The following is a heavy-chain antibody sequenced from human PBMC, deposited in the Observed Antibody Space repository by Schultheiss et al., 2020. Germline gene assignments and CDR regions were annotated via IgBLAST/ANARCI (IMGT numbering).Heavy chain of an antibody. Sequence: GGSLRLSCAASGFTFSSYSMNWVRQAPGKGLEWVSSISSSSSYIYYADSVKGRLTISRDNSKDTLYLQMNILRAEDTAVYFCARVHGYCTGGVCYGYFDSWGQGALVTVSS. CDR2: ISSSSSYI. V-gene: IGHV3-21*04. CDR3: ARVHGYCTGGVCYGYFDS. D-gene: IGHD2-8*02. J-gene: IGHJ4*02. CDR1: GFTFSSYS.